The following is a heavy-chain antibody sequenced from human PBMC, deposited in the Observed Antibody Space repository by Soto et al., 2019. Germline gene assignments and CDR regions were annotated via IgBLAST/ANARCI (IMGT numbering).Heavy chain of an antibody. CDR1: GFTFSSYA. J-gene: IGHJ4*02. D-gene: IGHD1-1*01. CDR3: AKRTSTSGDFDY. V-gene: IGHV3-23*01. CDR2: ISNSGGNT. Sequence: GGSLRLSCAASGFTFSSYAMNWVRQAPGKGLDWVSAISNSGGNTNYADSVKGRFTISRDNSKNTLYLQMDSLRVEDTAVYYCAKRTSTSGDFDYWGQGTLVTAPQ.